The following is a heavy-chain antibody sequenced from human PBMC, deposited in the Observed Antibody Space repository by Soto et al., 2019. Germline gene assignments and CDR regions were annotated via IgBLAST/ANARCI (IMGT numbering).Heavy chain of an antibody. CDR2: IYHSGST. J-gene: IGHJ3*02. CDR3: ARWLGSGKLAFDI. D-gene: IGHD6-19*01. CDR1: GYSISSGYY. V-gene: IGHV4-38-2*02. Sequence: SETLSLTCTVSGYSISSGYYWGWIRQPPGKGLEWIGSIYHSGSTYYNPSLKSRVTISVDTSKNQFSLKLSSVTAADTAVYYCARWLGSGKLAFDIWGQGTMVTVSS.